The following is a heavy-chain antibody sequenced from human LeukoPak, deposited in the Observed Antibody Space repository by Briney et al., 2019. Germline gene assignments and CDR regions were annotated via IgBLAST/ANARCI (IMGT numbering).Heavy chain of an antibody. CDR1: GGTFSSYA. Sequence: ASVKVSCKASGGTFSSYAISWVRQAPGQGLEWMGRIIPILGIANYAQKFQGRVTITADKSTSTAYMELSSLRSGDTAVYYCARLIIVGATPFDYWGQGTLVTVSS. J-gene: IGHJ4*02. V-gene: IGHV1-69*04. D-gene: IGHD1-26*01. CDR2: IIPILGIA. CDR3: ARLIIVGATPFDY.